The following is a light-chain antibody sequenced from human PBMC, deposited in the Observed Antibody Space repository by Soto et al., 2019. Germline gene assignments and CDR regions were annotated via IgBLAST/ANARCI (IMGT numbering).Light chain of an antibody. J-gene: IGKJ4*01. CDR2: DAS. Sequence: EVVLTQSPATLSSSPGESVTLSCRASQSINTYLAWCQQKPGQAPRLLIYDASYRAAGIPSRFSGSGSGTDFTLTISSLEPADFAIYHCQQRSNWPLTFGGGTKVEI. CDR3: QQRSNWPLT. V-gene: IGKV3-11*01. CDR1: QSINTY.